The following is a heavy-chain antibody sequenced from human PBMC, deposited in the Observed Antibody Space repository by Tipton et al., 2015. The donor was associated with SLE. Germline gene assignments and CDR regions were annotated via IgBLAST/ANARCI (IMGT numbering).Heavy chain of an antibody. J-gene: IGHJ4*02. D-gene: IGHD1-26*01. CDR1: GYIFTDHY. Sequence: QLVQSGAEVKKPGASVKVSCKASGYIFTDHYMHWVRQAPGQGLEWMGWINPKSGDTNYAQKFQGRVTMTRDTSITTVYMELSRLRSDDTAVYYCARGRSGTFDYWGQGTLVTVSS. CDR2: INPKSGDT. CDR3: ARGRSGTFDY. V-gene: IGHV1-2*02.